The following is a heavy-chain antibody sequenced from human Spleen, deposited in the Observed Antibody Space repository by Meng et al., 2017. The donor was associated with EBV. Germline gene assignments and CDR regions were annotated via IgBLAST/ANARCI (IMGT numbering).Heavy chain of an antibody. CDR3: ARKLYTDSFFDS. CDR2: TYFTGST. CDR1: GGSVRSGTYY. D-gene: IGHD2-2*02. Sequence: QVQLQESGPGLVKPSETLSLTCTVSGGSVRSGTYYWSWIRQPPGKGLEWIGYTYFTGSTKYNPSLKTRVTISVDTSRNQFSLRLTSVTTADTAVYYCARKLYTDSFFDSWGQGTLVTVSS. V-gene: IGHV4-61*01. J-gene: IGHJ4*02.